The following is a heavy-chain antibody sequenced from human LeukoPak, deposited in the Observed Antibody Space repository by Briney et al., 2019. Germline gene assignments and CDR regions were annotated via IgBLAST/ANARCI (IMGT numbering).Heavy chain of an antibody. J-gene: IGHJ5*02. Sequence: PSETLSLTCTVSGGSISTYYWSWIRQPPGKGLEWIGHIYYSGNTRYNPSLKSRVTISVDTSKNQFSLKVSSVTAADTAVYYCAGVQGQQLVEWFDPWGQGTLVTVSS. CDR3: AGVQGQQLVEWFDP. D-gene: IGHD6-13*01. CDR1: GGSISTYY. CDR2: IYYSGNT. V-gene: IGHV4-59*01.